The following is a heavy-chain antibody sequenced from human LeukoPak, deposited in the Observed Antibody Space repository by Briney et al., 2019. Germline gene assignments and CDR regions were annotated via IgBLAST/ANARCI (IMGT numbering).Heavy chain of an antibody. J-gene: IGHJ4*02. CDR1: GYTFTTYG. Sequence: ASVKVSCKASGYTFTTYGISWVRQAPGQGLEWMGWISPYNGNTNYAQKVQGRVTMTTDTSTNTAYMELRSLRSDDTAVYYCARDLGADQWLAPFGYWGQGTLVTVSS. V-gene: IGHV1-18*01. D-gene: IGHD6-19*01. CDR3: ARDLGADQWLAPFGY. CDR2: ISPYNGNT.